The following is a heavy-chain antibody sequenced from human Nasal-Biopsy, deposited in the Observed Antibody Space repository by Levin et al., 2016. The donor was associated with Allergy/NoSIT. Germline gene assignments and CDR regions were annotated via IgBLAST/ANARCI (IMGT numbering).Heavy chain of an antibody. J-gene: IGHJ6*02. CDR2: IFHSGTT. CDR3: ARGREINYNYHGLDV. Sequence: LRLSCTVSGASISSGGYSWSWIRQPPGKSLEWIGYIFHSGTTYYIPSLKSRVTISVDRSRNLFSLNLRSATAADTAVYYCARGREINYNYHGLDVWGRGTTVTVS. D-gene: IGHD1-26*01. V-gene: IGHV4-30-2*01. CDR1: GASISSGGYS.